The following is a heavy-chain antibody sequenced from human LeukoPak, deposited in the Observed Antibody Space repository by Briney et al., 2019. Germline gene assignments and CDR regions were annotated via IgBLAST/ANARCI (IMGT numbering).Heavy chain of an antibody. CDR3: ARGVLGDY. CDR1: GGSFSGYY. V-gene: IGHV4-34*01. Sequence: SETLSLTCAVYGGSFSGYYWSWIRQPPGKGLEWIGEINHSGSTNYNPSLKSRVTISVDTSKNQFSLKLSSVTAADTAVYYCARGVLGDYWAREPWSPSPQ. CDR2: INHSGST. J-gene: IGHJ4*02.